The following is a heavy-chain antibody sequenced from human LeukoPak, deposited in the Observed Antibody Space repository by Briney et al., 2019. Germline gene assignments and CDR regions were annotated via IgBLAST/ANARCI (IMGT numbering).Heavy chain of an antibody. J-gene: IGHJ4*02. CDR1: GFTFSSYS. CDR2: TSSSSSYI. CDR3: ARFGSGYYQFDY. Sequence: GGSLRLSCAASGFTFSSYSMNWVRQAPGKGLEWVSSTSSSSSYIYYADSVKGRFTISRDNAKNSLYLQMNSLRAEDTAVYYCARFGSGYYQFDYWGQGTLVTVSS. V-gene: IGHV3-21*01. D-gene: IGHD3-22*01.